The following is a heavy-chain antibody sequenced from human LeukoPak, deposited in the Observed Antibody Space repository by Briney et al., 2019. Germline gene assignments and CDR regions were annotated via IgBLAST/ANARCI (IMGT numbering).Heavy chain of an antibody. CDR3: AKDLYGDYFRAYFDY. D-gene: IGHD4-17*01. Sequence: GGSLRLSCAASGFTFSSYAMSWVRQAPGKGLEGVSAISGSGGSTYYADSVKGRFTISRDNSKNTLYLRMNSLRAEDTAVYYCAKDLYGDYFRAYFDYWGQGTLVTVSS. CDR1: GFTFSSYA. V-gene: IGHV3-23*01. CDR2: ISGSGGST. J-gene: IGHJ4*02.